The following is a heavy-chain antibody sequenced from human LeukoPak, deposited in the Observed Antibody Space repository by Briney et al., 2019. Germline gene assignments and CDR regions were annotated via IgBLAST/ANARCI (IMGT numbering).Heavy chain of an antibody. CDR3: ARDLRDGYFDY. CDR1: GFSFSSYA. V-gene: IGHV3-23*01. Sequence: GGSLRLSCAASGFSFSSYAMSWVRQAPGKGLEWVSAMSSSDDGRYYAASVRGRFTISRDTSRSTLYLQMNSLRAEDTAVYYCARDLRDGYFDYWGQGTLVTVSS. D-gene: IGHD5-24*01. J-gene: IGHJ4*02. CDR2: MSSSDDGR.